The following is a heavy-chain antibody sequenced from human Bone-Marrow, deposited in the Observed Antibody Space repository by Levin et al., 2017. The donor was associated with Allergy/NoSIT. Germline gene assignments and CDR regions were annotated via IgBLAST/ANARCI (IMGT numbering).Heavy chain of an antibody. CDR3: AGEPAFRFDYDN. CDR2: ISSSSSYI. J-gene: IGHJ4*02. V-gene: IGHV3-21*01. CDR1: GFTFSSYS. Sequence: GESLKISCGASGFTFSSYSMNWVRQAPGKGLEWVSSISSSSSYIYYADSVKGRFIISRDNAKNSLYLQMNSLRVEDTAVYYCAGEPAFRFDYDNWGQGTLVSVSS.